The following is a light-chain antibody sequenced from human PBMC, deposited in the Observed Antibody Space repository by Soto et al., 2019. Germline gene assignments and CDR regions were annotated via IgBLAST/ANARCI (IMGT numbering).Light chain of an antibody. CDR2: SNN. V-gene: IGLV1-44*01. CDR3: AVWDDSLNGWV. Sequence: QSVLTQPPSASGTAGQRVTISCSGSRSNIGTNTVHWYQQLPRTAPKLLIHSNNQRPSGVPDRFSGSKSGTSASLAISGLQSEAEADYYCAVWDDSLNGWVFGGGTKLTVL. CDR1: RSNIGTNT. J-gene: IGLJ3*02.